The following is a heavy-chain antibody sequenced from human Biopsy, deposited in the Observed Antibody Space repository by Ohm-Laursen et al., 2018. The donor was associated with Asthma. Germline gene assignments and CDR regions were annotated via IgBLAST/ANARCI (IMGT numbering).Heavy chain of an antibody. J-gene: IGHJ4*02. CDR2: INSVFGTT. D-gene: IGHD2-2*01. V-gene: IGHV1-69*13. CDR1: GGTFNTYV. Sequence: GASVKVSCKPLGGTFNTYVIGWVRQAPGQGLEWMGGINSVFGTTTYPQKFQDRVTITADDSTSRVYMELSSLRSEDTAVYYCARKAGSCISRTCYSLDFWGQGTLVTVSS. CDR3: ARKAGSCISRTCYSLDF.